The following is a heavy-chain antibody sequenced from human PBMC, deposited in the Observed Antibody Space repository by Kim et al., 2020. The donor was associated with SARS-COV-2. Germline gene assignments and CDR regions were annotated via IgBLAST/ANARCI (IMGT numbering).Heavy chain of an antibody. CDR3: ARGEFNYYDSSGYLY. J-gene: IGHJ4*02. CDR2: ISSSSSYT. D-gene: IGHD3-22*01. CDR1: GFTFSDYY. Sequence: GGSLRLSCAASGFTFSDYYMSWIRQAPGKGLEWVSYISSSSSYTNYADSVKGRFTISRDNAKNSLYLQMNSLRAEDTAVYCCARGEFNYYDSSGYLYWGQGTLVTVSS. V-gene: IGHV3-11*06.